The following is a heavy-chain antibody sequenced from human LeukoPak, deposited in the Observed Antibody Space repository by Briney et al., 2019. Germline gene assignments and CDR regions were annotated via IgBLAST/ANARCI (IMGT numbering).Heavy chain of an antibody. V-gene: IGHV3-74*01. D-gene: IGHD1/OR15-1a*01. CDR3: ARGWNTTPRSGFDI. CDR1: EFTISRYW. J-gene: IGHJ3*02. CDR2: INNDGSIT. Sequence: QSGGSLRLSCAASEFTISRYWMHRVRQAPGKGLVWVSNINNDGSITTYADSVKGRFTISRDNVKNTLFLQMNSLGAEDTALYYCARGWNTTPRSGFDIWGLGTMVTVSS.